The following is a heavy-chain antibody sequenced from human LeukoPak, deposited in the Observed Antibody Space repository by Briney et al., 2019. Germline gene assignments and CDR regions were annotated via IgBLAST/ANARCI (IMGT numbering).Heavy chain of an antibody. D-gene: IGHD2-2*01. CDR1: GFTFSSYS. CDR2: ISSSSSYI. Sequence: GGSLRLSCAAFGFTFSSYSMNWVRQAPGKGLEWVSSISSSSSYIYYADSVKGRFTISRDNANNSLYLQMNSLRAEDTAVYYCARALDSSSSRYQAFEEWGQGTLVTVSS. V-gene: IGHV3-21*01. CDR3: ARALDSSSSRYQAFEE. J-gene: IGHJ4*02.